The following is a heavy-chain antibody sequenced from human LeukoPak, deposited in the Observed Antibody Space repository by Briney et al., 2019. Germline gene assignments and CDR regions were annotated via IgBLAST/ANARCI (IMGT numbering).Heavy chain of an antibody. CDR2: IKQDGSEK. CDR1: GFTFSSYW. D-gene: IGHD2-2*01. V-gene: IGHV3-7*01. CDR3: ARDFCTTTSCLDF. Sequence: GGSLRLSCAASGFTFSSYWMSWVRQAPGKGLEWVANIKQDGSEKYYADSVKGRFTISRDDSKNTVYLLLNSLRAEDTAMYYCARDFCTTTSCLDFWGQGTLVTVAS. J-gene: IGHJ4*02.